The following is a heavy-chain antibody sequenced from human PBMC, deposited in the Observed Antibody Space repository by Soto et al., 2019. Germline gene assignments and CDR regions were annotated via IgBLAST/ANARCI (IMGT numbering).Heavy chain of an antibody. J-gene: IGHJ6*03. CDR1: GGSLSDYF. CDR2: INHLGSI. D-gene: IGHD2-21*01. Sequence: TSETLSLTCVVSGGSLSDYFLSWIRQPPGMALEWIGEINHLGSINYNPSLKSRVTMSVDTSKNQFSLTLNSVTAADTATYYCARGGISHWAYFYYMDVWDRGTTVTVSS. V-gene: IGHV4-34*01. CDR3: ARGGISHWAYFYYMDV.